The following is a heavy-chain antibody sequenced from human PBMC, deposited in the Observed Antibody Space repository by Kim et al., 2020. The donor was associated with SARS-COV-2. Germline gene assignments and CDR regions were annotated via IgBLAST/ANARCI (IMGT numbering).Heavy chain of an antibody. D-gene: IGHD6-19*01. V-gene: IGHV3-74*01. CDR3: AKGDGVAVAGTFDY. CDR2: INSDGSST. Sequence: GGSLRLSCAASGFTFSSYWMHWVRQAPGKGLVWVSRINSDGSSTSYADSVKGRFTISRDNAKNTLYLQMNSLRAEDTAVYYCAKGDGVAVAGTFDYWGQGTLVTVSS. J-gene: IGHJ4*02. CDR1: GFTFSSYW.